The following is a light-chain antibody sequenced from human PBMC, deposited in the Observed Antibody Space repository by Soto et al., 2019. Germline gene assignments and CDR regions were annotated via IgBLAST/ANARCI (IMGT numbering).Light chain of an antibody. Sequence: QSALTQPRSVSGSPGQSVTISCTGTSSDVGGYNYVSWYQQHPGKAPKLMIYDVSQRPSGVPDRFFGSKSGNTASLTISGLQAEDEADYYCCSYAGRYTYVFGTGTKVTVL. CDR2: DVS. CDR1: SSDVGGYNY. V-gene: IGLV2-11*01. J-gene: IGLJ1*01. CDR3: CSYAGRYTYV.